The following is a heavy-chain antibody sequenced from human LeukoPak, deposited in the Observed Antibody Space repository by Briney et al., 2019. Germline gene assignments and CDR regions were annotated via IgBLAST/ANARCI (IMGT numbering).Heavy chain of an antibody. CDR2: IIPVLNIT. CDR3: ARDQGLTAPPPYGLDV. J-gene: IGHJ6*02. Sequence: ASVKVSCKASGGTFSSSAITWVRHAPGQGLELMGRIIPVLNITNYAQKFQVRVTITADTSTSTAYMELSSLRSEETAVYYCARDQGLTAPPPYGLDVWGQGTTVTVSS. D-gene: IGHD5-18*01. CDR1: GGTFSSSA. V-gene: IGHV1-69*04.